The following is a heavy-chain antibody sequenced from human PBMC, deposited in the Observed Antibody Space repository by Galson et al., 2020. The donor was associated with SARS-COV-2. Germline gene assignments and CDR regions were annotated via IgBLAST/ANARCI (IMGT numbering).Heavy chain of an antibody. CDR1: GYTFTTFG. CDR2: INSFNGAS. V-gene: IGHV1-18*01. Sequence: ASVKVSCKASGYTFTTFGITWVRQVPGQGLEWMGWINSFNGASRVAQKVQDRVALTTDTSTSTVYMELRSLRSDDTAVYYCARERHASGPPTGYWGQGTLVTVSS. D-gene: IGHD5-12*01. CDR3: ARERHASGPPTGY. J-gene: IGHJ4*02.